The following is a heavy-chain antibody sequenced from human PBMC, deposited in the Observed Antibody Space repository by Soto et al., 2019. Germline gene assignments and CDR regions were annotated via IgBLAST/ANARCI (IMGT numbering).Heavy chain of an antibody. CDR2: INHSGST. Sequence: SQTLSLTCAVYGGSFSGYYWSWIRQPPGKGLEWIGEINHSGSTNYHPSLKSRVTISVDTSKNQFSLKLSSVTAADTAVYYCARDLSSGWYPSRIYFDYWGQGTLVTVSS. CDR3: ARDLSSGWYPSRIYFDY. V-gene: IGHV4-34*01. CDR1: GGSFSGYY. D-gene: IGHD6-19*01. J-gene: IGHJ4*02.